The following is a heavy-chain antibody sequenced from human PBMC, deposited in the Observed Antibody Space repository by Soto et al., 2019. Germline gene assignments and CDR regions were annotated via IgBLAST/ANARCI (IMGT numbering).Heavy chain of an antibody. CDR3: ARKYNFVSGIYYTRLFDF. CDR2: IYYSGNS. Sequence: PSETLSLTCTVSGGSISSSSYYWGWIRQPPGKGLEWIGNIYYSGNSHYNPSLKSRVTISVDTAKNQFSLKLSSVTAADTAVYYCARKYNFVSGIYYTRLFDFWGQGPLVTVPS. CDR1: GGSISSSSYY. D-gene: IGHD3-10*01. J-gene: IGHJ4*02. V-gene: IGHV4-39*01.